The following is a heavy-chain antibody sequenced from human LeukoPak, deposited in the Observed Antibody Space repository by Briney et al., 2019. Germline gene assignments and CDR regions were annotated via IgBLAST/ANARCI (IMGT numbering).Heavy chain of an antibody. V-gene: IGHV3-7*01. J-gene: IGHJ4*02. CDR3: ARRFGYYGSGRHYNFDY. CDR2: IKQDGSEK. CDR1: GFSITSYW. Sequence: GGSLRLSCTASGFSITSYWMGWVRQAPGKGLEWVANIKQDGSEKYYVDSVKGQFTISRDNAKNSLYLQMNSLRADDTAVYYCARRFGYYGSGRHYNFDYWGQGTLVTVSS. D-gene: IGHD3-10*01.